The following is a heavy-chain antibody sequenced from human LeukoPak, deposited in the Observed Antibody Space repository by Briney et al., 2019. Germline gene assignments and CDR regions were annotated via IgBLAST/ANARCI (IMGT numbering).Heavy chain of an antibody. Sequence: GASVKVSCKVSGYTFTELSMHWVRQAPGKGLEWMGGFDPEDGETIYAQKFQGRVTMTEDTSTDTAYMELSSLRSEDTAVYYCATPGFGGDAFDIWGQGTMVTVSS. CDR3: ATPGFGGDAFDI. D-gene: IGHD3-16*01. CDR2: FDPEDGET. V-gene: IGHV1-24*01. CDR1: GYTFTELS. J-gene: IGHJ3*02.